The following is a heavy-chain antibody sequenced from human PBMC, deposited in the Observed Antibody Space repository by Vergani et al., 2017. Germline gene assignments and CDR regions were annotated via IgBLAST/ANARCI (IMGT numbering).Heavy chain of an antibody. CDR2: IYHGGKT. CDR3: AXDNKQLRPRAFDL. V-gene: IGHV4-38-2*02. D-gene: IGHD4-23*01. CDR1: NYSIGRVYF. Sequence: QVHLQASGPGLVKPSETLALTCSVSNYSIGRVYFWGWIRRSPVKGLEYISSIYHGGKTYYNPSLKSRATISIDTFENVISLRLTSVTAADTAVDYCAXDNKQLRPRAFDLWGQGTMVTVSS. J-gene: IGHJ3*01.